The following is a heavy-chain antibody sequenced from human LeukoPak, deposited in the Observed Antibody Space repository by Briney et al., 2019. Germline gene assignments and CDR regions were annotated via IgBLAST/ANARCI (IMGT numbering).Heavy chain of an antibody. CDR1: GYTLTELS. V-gene: IGHV1-24*01. D-gene: IGHD3-3*01. CDR2: FDPEDGET. J-gene: IGHJ4*02. Sequence: ASVKVSCKVSGYTLTELSMHWVRQAPRKGLEWMGGFDPEDGETIYAQKFQGRVTMTEDTSTDTAYMELSNLRSEDTAVYYCARIRITIFGVVMYYFDYWGQGTLVTVSS. CDR3: ARIRITIFGVVMYYFDY.